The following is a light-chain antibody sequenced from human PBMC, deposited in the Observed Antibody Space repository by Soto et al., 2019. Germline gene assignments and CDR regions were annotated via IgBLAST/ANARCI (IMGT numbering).Light chain of an antibody. CDR1: RTINTY. J-gene: IGKJ2*01. CDR2: GAS. Sequence: DVRMTQSPSSLSASVGDTITITCRASRTINTYLNWFQQKPGEPPRLLIYGASTLHDGVPSRFSGSGSGADFTLTIGSLQPEDFATYYCQQSYSTPYTFGQGTKLEIK. CDR3: QQSYSTPYT. V-gene: IGKV1-39*01.